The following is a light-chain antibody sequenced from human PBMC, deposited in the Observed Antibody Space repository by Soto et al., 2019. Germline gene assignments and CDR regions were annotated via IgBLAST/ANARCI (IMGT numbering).Light chain of an antibody. CDR3: QQYNSYPWT. V-gene: IGKV1-5*01. Sequence: DIQMTQSPSTLSASVGDRVTITCRASQSISSWLAWYQQKPGKAPKLLIYDASSLESGVPSRFSGSGSGTEFTLTISSLQPDDFETYYCQQYNSYPWTLGQGPKVDIK. J-gene: IGKJ1*01. CDR2: DAS. CDR1: QSISSW.